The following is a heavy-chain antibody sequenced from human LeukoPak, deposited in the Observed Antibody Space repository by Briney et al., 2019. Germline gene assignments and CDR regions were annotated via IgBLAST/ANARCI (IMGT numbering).Heavy chain of an antibody. V-gene: IGHV1-46*01. D-gene: IGHD5/OR15-5a*01. CDR3: TRGGDFYDLMSYAMDV. CDR2: INPSGGST. Sequence: ASVKVSCKASGYTFTSYYMHWVRQAPGQGLEWMGIINPSGGSTSYAQKFQGRVTMTRDTSTSTAYMELNSLTFDDTAVYFCTRGGDFYDLMSYAMDVWGQGTTVTVSS. J-gene: IGHJ6*02. CDR1: GYTFTSYY.